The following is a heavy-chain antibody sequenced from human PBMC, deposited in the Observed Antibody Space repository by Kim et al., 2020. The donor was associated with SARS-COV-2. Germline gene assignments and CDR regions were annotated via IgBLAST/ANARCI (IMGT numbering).Heavy chain of an antibody. Sequence: GGSLRLSCAASGFTFSSYAMHWVRQAPGKGLEWVAVTSYDGSNHYYTDSVKGRFTISRDNSKSTLYLQINSLRPEDTAIYYCVRDLGGMLGRFGWFDPWGQGTLVTVSS. J-gene: IGHJ5*02. V-gene: IGHV3-30-3*01. D-gene: IGHD3-10*01. CDR2: TSYDGSNH. CDR3: VRDLGGMLGRFGWFDP. CDR1: GFTFSSYA.